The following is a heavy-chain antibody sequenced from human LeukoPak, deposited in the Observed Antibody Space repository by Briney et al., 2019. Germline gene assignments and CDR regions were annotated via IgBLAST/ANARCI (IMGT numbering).Heavy chain of an antibody. CDR1: GYTFTSYY. J-gene: IGHJ4*02. V-gene: IGHV1-46*01. D-gene: IGHD3-10*01. Sequence: ASVKVSCKASGYTFTSYYMHWVRQAPGQGLEWMGIINPSGGSTSYAQKFQGRVTMTRDTSTSTVYMELSSLRSEDTAVYYCARALRKDGGGGYFDYWGQGTLVTVSS. CDR3: ARALRKDGGGGYFDY. CDR2: INPSGGST.